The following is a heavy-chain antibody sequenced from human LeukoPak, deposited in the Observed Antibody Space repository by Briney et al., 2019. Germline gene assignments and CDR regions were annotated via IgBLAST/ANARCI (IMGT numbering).Heavy chain of an antibody. CDR3: ALTTEQYYFDY. CDR1: GGTFSSYA. D-gene: IGHD1/OR15-1a*01. Sequence: ASVKASCKASGGTFSSYAISWVRQAPGQGLEWMGRIIPIFGTANYAQKFQGRVTITTDESTSTAYMELSSLRSEDPAVYYCALTTEQYYFDYWGQGTLVTVSS. CDR2: IIPIFGTA. V-gene: IGHV1-69*05. J-gene: IGHJ4*02.